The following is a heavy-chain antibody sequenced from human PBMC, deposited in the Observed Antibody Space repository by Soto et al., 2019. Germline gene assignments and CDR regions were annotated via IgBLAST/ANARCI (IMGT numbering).Heavy chain of an antibody. J-gene: IGHJ4*02. D-gene: IGHD3-16*01. V-gene: IGHV3-15*02. CDR1: GFTFSNAW. CDR2: IKSRALGETT. CDR3: ATSAAGSGGVFDH. Sequence: VQLVESGGASVETGGSLRLTCAASGFTFSNAWMTWVRQAPGKGLEWVGRIKSRALGETTDYAAPVKGRFTISRDDSENTLSLQLNSLKTEDTAVYYCATSAAGSGGVFDHWGQGTLVTVSS.